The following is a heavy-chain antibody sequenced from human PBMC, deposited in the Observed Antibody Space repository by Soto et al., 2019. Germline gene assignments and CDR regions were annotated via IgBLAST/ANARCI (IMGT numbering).Heavy chain of an antibody. V-gene: IGHV4-59*01. Sequence: SETLSLTCTVSGGSISSYYWSWIRQPPGKGLEWIGYIYYSGSTNYNPSLKSRVTISVDTSKNQFSLKLSSVTAADTAVYFCARVLVEYSSSLDAFDIWGQGTMVTVSS. CDR3: ARVLVEYSSSLDAFDI. D-gene: IGHD6-6*01. CDR2: IYYSGST. J-gene: IGHJ3*02. CDR1: GGSISSYY.